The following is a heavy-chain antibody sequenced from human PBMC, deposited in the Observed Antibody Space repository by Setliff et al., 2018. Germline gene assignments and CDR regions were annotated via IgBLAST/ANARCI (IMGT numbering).Heavy chain of an antibody. CDR2: XXSXXKX. CDR1: GFSLSNARMG. V-gene: IGHV2-26*01. J-gene: IGHJ4*02. D-gene: IGHD1-1*01. CDR3: ARISERGRPHYFDY. Sequence: SGPTLVNPTETLTLTCTVSGFSLSNARMGVSWXRQXXXXXXXXXXXXXSXXKXSYSTSXXSRLTISKDTSKSQVVLTMTNMDPVDTATYYCARISERGRPHYFDYWGQGTLVTVSS.